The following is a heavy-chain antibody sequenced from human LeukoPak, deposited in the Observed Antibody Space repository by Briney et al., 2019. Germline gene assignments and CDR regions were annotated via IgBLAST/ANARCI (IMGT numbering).Heavy chain of an antibody. CDR1: GGTFRTHI. CDR3: TRVNLRGSQYNWFDP. J-gene: IGHJ5*02. Sequence: GASVKVSCKTFGGTFRTHIFSWVRQAPGQGLEWMGKITPITDSAKYSQKFRDRLTITGDSSTGTAYLQLSSLTPEDTALYYCTRVNLRGSQYNWFDPWGQGTLVIVSS. V-gene: IGHV1-69*08. D-gene: IGHD1-26*01. CDR2: ITPITDSA.